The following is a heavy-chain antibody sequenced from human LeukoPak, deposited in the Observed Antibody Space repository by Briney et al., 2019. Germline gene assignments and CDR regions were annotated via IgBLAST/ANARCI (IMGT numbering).Heavy chain of an antibody. CDR2: IIPIFGTA. V-gene: IGHV1-69*13. Sequence: RASVKVSCKASGGTFSSYAISWVRQAPGQGLEWMGGIIPIFGTANYAQKFQGRVTITADESTSTAYMELSSLRSEDTAVYYCARGCSSTSCHAPDYWGQGTLVTVSS. D-gene: IGHD2-2*01. CDR3: ARGCSSTSCHAPDY. CDR1: GGTFSSYA. J-gene: IGHJ4*02.